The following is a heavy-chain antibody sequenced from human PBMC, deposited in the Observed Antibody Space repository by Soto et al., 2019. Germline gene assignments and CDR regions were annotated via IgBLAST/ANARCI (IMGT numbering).Heavy chain of an antibody. Sequence: SVKVSCKASGGTFSSYAISWVRQAPGQGLEWMGGIIPIFGTANYAQKFQGRVTITADESTSTAYMELSSLRSEDTDVYYCARDRQAPTYYYDSSGCQDAFDIWGQGTMVTVSS. D-gene: IGHD3-22*01. CDR1: GGTFSSYA. CDR3: ARDRQAPTYYYDSSGCQDAFDI. V-gene: IGHV1-69*13. J-gene: IGHJ3*02. CDR2: IIPIFGTA.